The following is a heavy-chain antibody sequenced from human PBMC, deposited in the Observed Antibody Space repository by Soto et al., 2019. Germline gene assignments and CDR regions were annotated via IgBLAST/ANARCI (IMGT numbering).Heavy chain of an antibody. CDR2: MNPNSGNT. CDR3: ARGLRYQVDIDY. J-gene: IGHJ4*02. Sequence: ASVKVSCKASGYTFTSYDINWVRQATGQGLEWMGWMNPNSGNTGYAQKFQGRVTMTRNTSISTAYMELSSLRSEDTAVYYCARGLRYQVDIDYWGQGTLVTVSS. CDR1: GYTFTSYD. V-gene: IGHV1-8*01. D-gene: IGHD2-2*01.